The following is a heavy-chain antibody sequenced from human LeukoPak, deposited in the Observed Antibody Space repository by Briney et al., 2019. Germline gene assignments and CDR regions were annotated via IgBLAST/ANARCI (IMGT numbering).Heavy chain of an antibody. J-gene: IGHJ6*02. V-gene: IGHV3-11*01. CDR1: GFTFSDYY. CDR3: AREDIAAAGTDYYYYGMDV. CDR2: ISSSGSTI. Sequence: GGSPRLSCAASGFTFSDYYMSWIRQAPGKGLEWVSYISSSGSTIYYADSVKGRFTISRDNAKNSLYLQMNSLRAEDTAVYYCAREDIAAAGTDYYYYGMDVWGQGTTVTVSS. D-gene: IGHD6-13*01.